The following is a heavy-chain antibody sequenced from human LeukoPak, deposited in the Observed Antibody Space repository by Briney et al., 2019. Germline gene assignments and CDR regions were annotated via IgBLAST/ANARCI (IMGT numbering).Heavy chain of an antibody. Sequence: ASVKVSCKASGYTFTSYYMHWVRQAPGQGLEWMGIINPSGGSTSYAQEFQGRVTMTRDTSTSTVYMELSSLRSDDTAVYYCARDIVRLPPGAVTRPYYYYYYMDVWGKGTTVTVSS. D-gene: IGHD6-19*01. J-gene: IGHJ6*03. CDR1: GYTFTSYY. CDR3: ARDIVRLPPGAVTRPYYYYYYMDV. V-gene: IGHV1-46*01. CDR2: INPSGGST.